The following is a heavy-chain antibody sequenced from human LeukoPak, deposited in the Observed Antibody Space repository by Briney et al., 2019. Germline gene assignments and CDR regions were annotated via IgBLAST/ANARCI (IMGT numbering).Heavy chain of an antibody. Sequence: SETLSLTCTVSGGSISSYYWSWIRQPPGKGLEWIGYIYYSGSTNYNPSLKSRVTISVDTSKNQFSLKLSSVTAADTAVYYCARDLGYCSGGSCYSLCAFDIWGQGTMVTVSS. CDR2: IYYSGST. V-gene: IGHV4-59*01. D-gene: IGHD2-15*01. CDR3: ARDLGYCSGGSCYSLCAFDI. CDR1: GGSISSYY. J-gene: IGHJ3*02.